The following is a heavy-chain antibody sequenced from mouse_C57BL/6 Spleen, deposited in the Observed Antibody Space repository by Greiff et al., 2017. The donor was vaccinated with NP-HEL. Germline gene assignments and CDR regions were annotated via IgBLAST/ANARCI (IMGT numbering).Heavy chain of an antibody. J-gene: IGHJ4*01. D-gene: IGHD1-1*01. CDR3: TTYNYGSSYDAMDY. CDR1: GFNIKDYY. V-gene: IGHV14-1*01. Sequence: VHVKQSGAELVRPGASVKLSCTASGFNIKDYYMHWVKQRPEQGLEWIGRIDPEDGDTEYAPKFQGKATMTADTSSNTAYLQLSSLTSEDTAVYYCTTYNYGSSYDAMDYWGQGTSVTVSS. CDR2: IDPEDGDT.